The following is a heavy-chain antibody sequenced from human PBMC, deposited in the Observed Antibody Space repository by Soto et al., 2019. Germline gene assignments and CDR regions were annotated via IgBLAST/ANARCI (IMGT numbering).Heavy chain of an antibody. CDR2: INHSGSA. CDR3: ARRFLEWLLYGSYDY. V-gene: IGHV4-34*01. D-gene: IGHD3-3*01. Sequence: KPSETLSLTCAVYGGSFSGYYWSWIRQPPGKGLEWIGEINHSGSANYNPSLKSRVTISVDTSKNQFSLKLSSVTAADTAVYYCARRFLEWLLYGSYDYWGQGTLVTVSS. CDR1: GGSFSGYY. J-gene: IGHJ4*02.